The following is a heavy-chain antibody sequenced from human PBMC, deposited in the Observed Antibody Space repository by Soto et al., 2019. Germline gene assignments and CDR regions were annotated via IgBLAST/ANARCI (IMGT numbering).Heavy chain of an antibody. V-gene: IGHV4-34*01. Sequence: SETLSLTCAVYGGSFSGYYWSWIRQPPGKGLEWIGEINHSGSTNYNPSLKSRVTISVDTSKNQFSLKLSSVTAADTAVYYCARDLNYCIMTGYYGYYYYGMDVWGKGTTVTVSS. CDR2: INHSGST. CDR3: ARDLNYCIMTGYYGYYYYGMDV. CDR1: GGSFSGYY. D-gene: IGHD3-9*01. J-gene: IGHJ6*04.